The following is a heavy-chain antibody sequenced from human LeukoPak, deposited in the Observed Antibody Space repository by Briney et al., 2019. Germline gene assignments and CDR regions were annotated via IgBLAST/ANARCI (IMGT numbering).Heavy chain of an antibody. CDR3: ARGRTVTIYYYYYGMDV. J-gene: IGHJ6*02. D-gene: IGHD4-17*01. V-gene: IGHV1-8*01. CDR1: GYTFTSYD. CDR2: MNPNSGNT. Sequence: GASVKVSCKAPGYTFTSYDINWVRQATGQGLEWMGWMNPNSGNTGYAQKFQGRVTMTRNTSISTAYMELSSLRSEDTAVYYCARGRTVTIYYYYYGMDVWGQGTTVTVSS.